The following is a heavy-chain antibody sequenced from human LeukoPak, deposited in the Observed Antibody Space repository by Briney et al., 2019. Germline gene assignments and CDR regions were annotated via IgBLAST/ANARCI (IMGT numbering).Heavy chain of an antibody. CDR3: ARVVAGTLDY. CDR2: ISYSGST. Sequence: SETLSLTCTVSGGSISSSSYYWGWIRQPPGKGLEWIGDISYSGSTYYNPSLRSRVTISVDTSKNQFSLKLSSVTPEDTAVYYCARVVAGTLDYWGQGTLVTVSS. CDR1: GGSISSSSYY. J-gene: IGHJ4*02. D-gene: IGHD6-19*01. V-gene: IGHV4-39*01.